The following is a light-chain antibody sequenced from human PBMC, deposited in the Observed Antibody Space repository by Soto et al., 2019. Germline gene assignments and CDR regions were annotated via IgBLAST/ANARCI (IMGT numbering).Light chain of an antibody. V-gene: IGKV1-39*01. J-gene: IGKJ2*01. Sequence: DIQMTQAPSSLSASVGDRVTITCRASQSISSYLNWYQQNPGKAPKLLIYAASSLQSGVPSRFTGSGSGTDFTLTISSLQPEDFATYYCQQSDSAPRTFGQGTKLEI. CDR2: AAS. CDR3: QQSDSAPRT. CDR1: QSISSY.